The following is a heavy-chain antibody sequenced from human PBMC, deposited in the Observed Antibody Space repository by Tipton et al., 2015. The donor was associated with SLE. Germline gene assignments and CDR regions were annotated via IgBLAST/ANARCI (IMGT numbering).Heavy chain of an antibody. Sequence: TLSLTCTVSGGFISSGYYWSWIRQHPGKGLEWIGNIYYSGGTYYNPSLESRLTISVDTSKNQFSLKLNSVTAADTAVYYCARSNTYYYGSGSYYIVSWGQGTLVTVPS. J-gene: IGHJ4*02. CDR2: IYYSGGT. CDR1: GGFISSGYY. D-gene: IGHD3-10*01. V-gene: IGHV4-31*03. CDR3: ARSNTYYYGSGSYYIVS.